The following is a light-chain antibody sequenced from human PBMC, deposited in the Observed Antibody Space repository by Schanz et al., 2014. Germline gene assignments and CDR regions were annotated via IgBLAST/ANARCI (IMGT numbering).Light chain of an antibody. J-gene: IGKJ1*01. CDR2: DAS. CDR1: QSVSSY. CDR3: QNYESAPWT. Sequence: EIVLTQSPATLSLSPGERATLSCRASQSVSSYLAWYQQKPGQAPRLLIYDASNRATGIPARFSGSGSGTDFTLTISSLEPEDVSTYDCQNYESAPWTIVPGTKVE. V-gene: IGKV3-11*01.